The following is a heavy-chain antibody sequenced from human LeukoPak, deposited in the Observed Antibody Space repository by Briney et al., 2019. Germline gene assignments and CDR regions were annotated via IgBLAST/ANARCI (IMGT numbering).Heavy chain of an antibody. J-gene: IGHJ4*02. CDR2: INHSGST. D-gene: IGHD3-22*01. V-gene: IGHV4-34*01. Sequence: SETLSLTCAVYGGSFSGYYWSWIRQPPGKGLEWIGEINHSGSTNYNPSLKSRVTISVDTSKNQFSLKLSSVTAADTAVYYCARGGNRYYHSNREAIDYWGQGTLVTVSS. CDR1: GGSFSGYY. CDR3: ARGGNRYYHSNREAIDY.